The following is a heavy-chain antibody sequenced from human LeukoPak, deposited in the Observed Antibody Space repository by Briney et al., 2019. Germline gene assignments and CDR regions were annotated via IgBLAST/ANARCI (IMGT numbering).Heavy chain of an antibody. CDR3: ARHPYYYGSGSYARDAFDI. CDR1: GDSITPHY. V-gene: IGHV4-4*09. J-gene: IGHJ3*02. Sequence: SETLSLTCTVSGDSITPHYWSWVRQPPGKGLEWLGFFYPSGGTNFNPSLKSRVSISVDTSTNQFSLNLSSVTAADTAVYYCARHPYYYGSGSYARDAFDIWGQGTMVTVSS. CDR2: FYPSGGT. D-gene: IGHD3-10*01.